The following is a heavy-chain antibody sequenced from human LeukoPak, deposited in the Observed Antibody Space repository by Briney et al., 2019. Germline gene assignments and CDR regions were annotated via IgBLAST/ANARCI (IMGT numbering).Heavy chain of an antibody. J-gene: IGHJ5*02. D-gene: IGHD2-21*02. Sequence: GGSLRLPCAASGFPFSTYSMNWVRQAPGKGPEWVSCISSTSRYINYTESVKGRFTISRDNAKNSLYLQMSSLRVEDTAVYYCATLGPTGGDFTYNWFDPWGQGTLVTVSS. CDR1: GFPFSTYS. V-gene: IGHV3-21*01. CDR2: ISSTSRYI. CDR3: ATLGPTGGDFTYNWFDP.